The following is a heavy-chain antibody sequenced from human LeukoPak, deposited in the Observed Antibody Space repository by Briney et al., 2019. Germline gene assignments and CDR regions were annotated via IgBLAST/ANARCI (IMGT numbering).Heavy chain of an antibody. CDR3: VTRLA. Sequence: QAGGSLRLSCAASGFTFSSYAMSWVRQARGKGLDWVSMIYSGGSTNYADSVKGRFTISRDSSKNTLYLQMNCLRAEDTAVYYCVTRLAWGQGTLVTVSS. CDR1: GFTFSSYA. V-gene: IGHV3-23*03. J-gene: IGHJ5*02. CDR2: IYSGGST. D-gene: IGHD3-16*01.